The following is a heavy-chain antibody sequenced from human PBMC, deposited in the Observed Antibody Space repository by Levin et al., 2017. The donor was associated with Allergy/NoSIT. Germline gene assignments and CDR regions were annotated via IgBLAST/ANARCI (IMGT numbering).Heavy chain of an antibody. Sequence: GGSLRLSCAASGFTFSSYSMNWVRQAPGKGLEWVSSISSSSSYINYADSVKGRFTISRDNAKNSLYLQMNSLRAEDTAVYYCARGPHYIVVVVATDNWFDPWGQGTLVTVSS. CDR2: ISSSSSYI. V-gene: IGHV3-21*01. CDR1: GFTFSSYS. CDR3: ARGPHYIVVVVATDNWFDP. D-gene: IGHD2-15*01. J-gene: IGHJ5*02.